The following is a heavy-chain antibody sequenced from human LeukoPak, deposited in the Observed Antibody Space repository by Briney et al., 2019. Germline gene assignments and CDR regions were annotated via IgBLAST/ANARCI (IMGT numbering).Heavy chain of an antibody. CDR3: VTELGIGGFDI. CDR2: IGTNGGST. D-gene: IGHD7-27*01. J-gene: IGHJ3*02. CDR1: GLTFSLYS. V-gene: IGHV3-64D*06. Sequence: GGSLRLSCSASGLTFSLYSMHWVRQAPGKGLEYVSGIGTNGGSTYYADSVKGRFTISRDNSKNTLYLQMSTLRAEGTAVYYCVTELGIGGFDIWGQGTMVTVSS.